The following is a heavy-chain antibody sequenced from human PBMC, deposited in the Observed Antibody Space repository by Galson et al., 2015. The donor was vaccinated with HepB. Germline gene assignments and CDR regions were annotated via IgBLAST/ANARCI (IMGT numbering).Heavy chain of an antibody. Sequence: SLRLSCAASGFTFSSYAMSWVRQAPGKGLEWVSAISGSGGSTYYADSVKGRFTISRDNSKNTLYLQMNSLRAEDTAVYYCANQAIFGVVIYYYYMDVWGKGTTVTVSS. J-gene: IGHJ6*03. CDR2: ISGSGGST. D-gene: IGHD3-3*01. V-gene: IGHV3-23*01. CDR1: GFTFSSYA. CDR3: ANQAIFGVVIYYYYMDV.